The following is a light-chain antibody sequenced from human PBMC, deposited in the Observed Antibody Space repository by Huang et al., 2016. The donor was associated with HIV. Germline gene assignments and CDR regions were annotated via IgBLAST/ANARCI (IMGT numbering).Light chain of an antibody. CDR1: QSIGSD. CDR3: QQYNYWSPLT. V-gene: IGKV3-15*01. Sequence: EIVLTQSPGTLSVTPGERVTLSCRTSQSIGSDLAWYQHKPGQPPRLLIYGASTRATGIPATVSGSGSGSEFTLTISSLQSEDFALYYCQQYNYWSPLTFGGGTKVEIK. CDR2: GAS. J-gene: IGKJ4*01.